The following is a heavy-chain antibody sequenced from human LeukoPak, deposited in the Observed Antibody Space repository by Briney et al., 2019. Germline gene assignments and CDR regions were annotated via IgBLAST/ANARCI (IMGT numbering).Heavy chain of an antibody. D-gene: IGHD3-10*01. J-gene: IGHJ5*02. Sequence: GASVKVSCKASGYTFTGYYMHWVRQAPGQGLEWMGWINPNSGGTNYAQKFQGWVTMTRDTSISTAYMELSRLRSDDTAVYYCARARPGSGSYRWFDPWGQGTLVTVSS. CDR1: GYTFTGYY. CDR3: ARARPGSGSYRWFDP. V-gene: IGHV1-2*04. CDR2: INPNSGGT.